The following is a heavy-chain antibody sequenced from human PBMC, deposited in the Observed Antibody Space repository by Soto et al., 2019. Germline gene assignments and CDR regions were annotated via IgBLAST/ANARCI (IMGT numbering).Heavy chain of an antibody. CDR2: IFPGESNV. CDR1: GYSFTSYW. CDR3: ARIRGDGYNYYYGMDV. J-gene: IGHJ6*02. Sequence: GESLKISCKTSGYSFTSYWIAWVRQMPGKGLEWMGIIFPGESNVKYSPSFQGQVTISADKSIRTAYLQWSGLEASDTAIYYCARIRGDGYNYYYGMDVWGQGTTVTVSS. V-gene: IGHV5-51*01. D-gene: IGHD3-10*01.